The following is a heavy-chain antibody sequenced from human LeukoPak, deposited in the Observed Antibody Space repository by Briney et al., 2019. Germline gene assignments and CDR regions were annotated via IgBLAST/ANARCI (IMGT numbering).Heavy chain of an antibody. CDR3: ARGRFGEFIS. V-gene: IGHV3-53*01. J-gene: IGHJ4*02. D-gene: IGHD3-10*01. CDR1: GFTVSSNY. Sequence: GGSLRLSCAASGFTVSSNYMSWVRQAPGKGVEWVSVIYSGGSTYYADSVKGRFTISRDNPKNTLYLQMNSLRAEDTAVYYCARGRFGEFISWGQGNLVTVSS. CDR2: IYSGGST.